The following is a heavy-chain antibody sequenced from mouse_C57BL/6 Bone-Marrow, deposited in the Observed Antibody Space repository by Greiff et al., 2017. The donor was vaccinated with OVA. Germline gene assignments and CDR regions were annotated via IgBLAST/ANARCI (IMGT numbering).Heavy chain of an antibody. Sequence: QVQLKESGAELARPGASVKMSCKASGYTFTSYTMHWVKQRPGQGLEWIGYINPSSGYTKYNQKFKDKATLNADKSSSTAYMQLSSLTSEDSAVYYCARRRYGYFDVWGTGTTVTVSS. CDR1: GYTFTSYT. J-gene: IGHJ1*03. CDR2: INPSSGYT. CDR3: ARRRYGYFDV. V-gene: IGHV1-4*01.